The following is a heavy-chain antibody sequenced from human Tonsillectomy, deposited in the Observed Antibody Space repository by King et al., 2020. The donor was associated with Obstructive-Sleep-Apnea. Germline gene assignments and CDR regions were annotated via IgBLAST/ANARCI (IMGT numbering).Heavy chain of an antibody. CDR3: ARQLRLVPPVDYYYGMDV. Sequence: VQLVESGGGLVKPGGSLRLSCAASGFTFSSYSMNWVRQAPGKGLEWVSSISSSSSYIYYADSVKGRFTISRDNAKNSLYLQMNSLRAEDTAVYYCARQLRLVPPVDYYYGMDVWGQGTTVTVSS. CDR2: ISSSSSYI. D-gene: IGHD6-19*01. J-gene: IGHJ6*02. V-gene: IGHV3-21*01. CDR1: GFTFSSYS.